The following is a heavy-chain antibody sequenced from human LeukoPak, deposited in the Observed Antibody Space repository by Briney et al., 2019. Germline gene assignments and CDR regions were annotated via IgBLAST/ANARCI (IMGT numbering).Heavy chain of an antibody. CDR2: INSDGSST. CDR1: DFTFSTYW. Sequence: GGSLRLSCAASDFTFSTYWMHWVRQAPGQGLVWVSRINSDGSSTAYADSVKDRFTISRDNAKNTLYLQMNSLRAEDTAVYYCARDRSGPDYWGQGTLVTVSS. CDR3: ARDRSGPDY. V-gene: IGHV3-74*01. J-gene: IGHJ4*02.